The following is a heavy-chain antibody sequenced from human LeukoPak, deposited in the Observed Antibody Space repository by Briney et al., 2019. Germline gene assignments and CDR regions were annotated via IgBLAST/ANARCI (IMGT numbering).Heavy chain of an antibody. CDR2: ISSCGDST. V-gene: IGHV3-23*01. Sequence: GGSLILSCAASGFIFSNYAMSWVRQVPGRGLEWVSTISSCGDSTYVADSVKGRFTISRDNSKNSLYLQMNTVRAEDTAGYYCVKGPRPDITVAHTVENWGQGTLVTVSS. D-gene: IGHD6-19*01. J-gene: IGHJ4*02. CDR1: GFIFSNYA. CDR3: VKGPRPDITVAHTVEN.